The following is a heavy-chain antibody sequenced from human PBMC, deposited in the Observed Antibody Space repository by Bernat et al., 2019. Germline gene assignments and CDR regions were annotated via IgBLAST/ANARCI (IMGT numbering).Heavy chain of an antibody. CDR2: IGGSDGIT. CDR1: GFTFSSYD. J-gene: IGHJ6*02. V-gene: IGHV3-23*01. CDR3: AKGAGGDYERV. Sequence: EVQLLEPGGGLVQPGGSLRLSCAASGFTFSSYDMNWVRQAPGKGLEWVSAIGGSDGITYYADSVKGRFTISRDNSKNTLSLQMNSLRAEDTAKYYCAKGAGGDYERVWGQGTTVTVSS. D-gene: IGHD4-17*01.